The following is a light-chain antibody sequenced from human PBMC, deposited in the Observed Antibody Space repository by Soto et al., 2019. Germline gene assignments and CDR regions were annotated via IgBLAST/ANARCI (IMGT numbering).Light chain of an antibody. J-gene: IGKJ1*01. CDR1: QSISIL. CDR2: ATS. CDR3: QHYNDFSWT. V-gene: IGKV1-5*03. Sequence: DIHLTQSPSTLSASVGERVTITCRASQSISILLAWYQQKPGKAPNLLIYATSTLETGVSSRFSGSGSGTEFTLTISSLQPDDSATYYCQHYNDFSWTFGQGTKVEI.